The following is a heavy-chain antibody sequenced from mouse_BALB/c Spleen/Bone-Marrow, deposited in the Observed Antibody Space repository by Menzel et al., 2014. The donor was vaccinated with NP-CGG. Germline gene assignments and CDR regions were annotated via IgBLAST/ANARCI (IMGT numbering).Heavy chain of an antibody. CDR1: GFNIKDYY. Sequence: VQLKQSGAELVRPGALVKLSCKASGFNIKDYYMHWVKQRPEQGLEWIGWIDPENGNTIYDPKFQGKASITADTSSNTAYLQLSSLPSEDTAVYYCARRLRHAMDYWGQGTSVTVSS. CDR2: IDPENGNT. CDR3: ARRLRHAMDY. V-gene: IGHV14-1*02. D-gene: IGHD2-4*01. J-gene: IGHJ4*01.